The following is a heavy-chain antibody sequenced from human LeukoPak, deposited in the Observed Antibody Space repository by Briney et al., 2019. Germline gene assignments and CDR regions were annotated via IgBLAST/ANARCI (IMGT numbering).Heavy chain of an antibody. Sequence: GGSLRLSCAASGFTFSSYAMSWVRQAPGKGLEWVSAISGSGGSTYYADSVKGRFTISRDNSKNTLYLQMNSLRAEDTAVYYCAKITIFGVVVSPIDYWGQGTLVTVSS. CDR1: GFTFSSYA. J-gene: IGHJ4*02. D-gene: IGHD3-3*01. V-gene: IGHV3-23*01. CDR3: AKITIFGVVVSPIDY. CDR2: ISGSGGST.